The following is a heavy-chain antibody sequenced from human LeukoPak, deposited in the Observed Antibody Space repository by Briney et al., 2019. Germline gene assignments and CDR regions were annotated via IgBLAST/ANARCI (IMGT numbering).Heavy chain of an antibody. D-gene: IGHD4-17*01. CDR1: GGSFSGYY. CDR3: ARGSTTVTVFDY. J-gene: IGHJ4*02. V-gene: IGHV4-34*01. Sequence: SETLSLTCAVYGGSFSGYYWSWIRQPPGKGLEWIGEINHSGSTNYNPSLKSRVTTSVDTSKNQFSLKLSSVTAADTAVYYCARGSTTVTVFDYWGQGTLVTVSS. CDR2: INHSGST.